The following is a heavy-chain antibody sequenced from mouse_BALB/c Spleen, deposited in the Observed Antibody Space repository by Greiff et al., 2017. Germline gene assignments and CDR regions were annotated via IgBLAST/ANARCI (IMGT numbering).Heavy chain of an antibody. CDR1: GFSLTSYG. V-gene: IGHV2-2*02. J-gene: IGHJ2*01. CDR3: ARNDSNCLFDY. Sequence: VMLVESGPGLVQPSQSLSITCTVSGFSLTSYGVHWVRQSPGKGLEWLGVIWSGGSTDYNAAFISRLSISKDNSKSQVFFKMNSLQANDTAIYYCARNDSNCLFDYWGQGTTLTVSS. CDR2: IWSGGST. D-gene: IGHD2-5*01.